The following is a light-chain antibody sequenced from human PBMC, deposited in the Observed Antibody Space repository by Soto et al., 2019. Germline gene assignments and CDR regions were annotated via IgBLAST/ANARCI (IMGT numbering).Light chain of an antibody. CDR2: EVS. J-gene: IGLJ1*01. CDR3: FSYTSRGTYV. V-gene: IGLV2-14*01. Sequence: QSGLTQPSSVSGAPRQSINISYTGTSSDVGTYTYVSWYQQHPGKAPKLIIYEVSNRPSGVSNRFSGYKYGNTASLTISGLQAEAETDYYCFSYTSRGTYVFGTGSKVTVL. CDR1: SSDVGTYTY.